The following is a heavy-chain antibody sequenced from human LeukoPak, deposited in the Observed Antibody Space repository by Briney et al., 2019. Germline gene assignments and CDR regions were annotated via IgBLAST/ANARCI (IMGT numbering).Heavy chain of an antibody. D-gene: IGHD2-2*01. J-gene: IGHJ4*02. V-gene: IGHV2-5*01. CDR3: ARLDIVVVPAQKGCYFDY. Sequence: SGPTLVNPTQTLTLTCTFSGFSLSTSGVGVGWIRQPPGKALEWLALIYWNDDKRYSPSLKSRLTITKDTSKNQVVLTMTNMDPVDTATYYCARLDIVVVPAQKGCYFDYWGQGTLVTVSS. CDR2: IYWNDDK. CDR1: GFSLSTSGVG.